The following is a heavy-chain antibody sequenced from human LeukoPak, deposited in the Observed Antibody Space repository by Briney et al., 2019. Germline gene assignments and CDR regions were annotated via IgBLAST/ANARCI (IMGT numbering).Heavy chain of an antibody. CDR3: AKGIVVVTLDY. CDR2: INAGNGNT. J-gene: IGHJ4*02. D-gene: IGHD3-22*01. V-gene: IGHV1-3*01. CDR1: GYTFTSYA. Sequence: ASVKVSCKASGYTFTSYALHWVRQAPGQGLEWMGWINAGNGNTKYSQKFQGRVTITRDTSASTAYMELSSLRSEDTAVYYCAKGIVVVTLDYWGQGTLVTVSS.